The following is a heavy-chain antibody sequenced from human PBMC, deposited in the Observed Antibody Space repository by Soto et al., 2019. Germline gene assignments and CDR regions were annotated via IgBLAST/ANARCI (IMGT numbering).Heavy chain of an antibody. J-gene: IGHJ4*02. CDR2: ISYDGSNK. V-gene: IGHV3-30-3*01. Sequence: QVQLVESGGGVVQPGRSLRLSCAASGFTFSSYAMHWVRQAPGKGLEWVAVISYDGSNKYYADSVKGRFTISRDKSKNTLYLQMNSLRAEDTAVYYCARDDAAAAVLDYWGQGTLVTVSS. CDR1: GFTFSSYA. D-gene: IGHD6-13*01. CDR3: ARDDAAAAVLDY.